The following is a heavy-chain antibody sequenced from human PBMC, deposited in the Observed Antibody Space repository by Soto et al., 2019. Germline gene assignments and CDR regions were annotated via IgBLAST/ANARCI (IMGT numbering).Heavy chain of an antibody. V-gene: IGHV3-23*01. CDR1: GFTFSSYA. CDR2: IGGRGDST. Sequence: EGQLLESGGGLVQPGGSLRISCAASGFTFSSYAMSWVRQVPGKGLEWVSNIGGRGDSTYYGDSVKGRFTISRDNSNNTLYPPMNSLRPEDTAVYFCAKDSGARNRFLFDIWGQGTMVTVSS. CDR3: AKDSGARNRFLFDI. J-gene: IGHJ3*02. D-gene: IGHD3-3*01.